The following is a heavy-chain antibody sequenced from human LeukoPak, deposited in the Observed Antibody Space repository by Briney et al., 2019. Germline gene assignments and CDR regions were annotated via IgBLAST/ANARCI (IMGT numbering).Heavy chain of an antibody. CDR2: IIPIFGTA. CDR3: ARDSFLQPLYDSSGYFDY. Sequence: SVKVSCKASGGTFSSYAISWVRQAPGQGLEWMGGIIPIFGTANYAQKSQGRVTITADKSTSTAYMELSSLRSEDTAVYYCARDSFLQPLYDSSGYFDYWGQGTLVTVSS. J-gene: IGHJ4*02. V-gene: IGHV1-69*06. CDR1: GGTFSSYA. D-gene: IGHD3-22*01.